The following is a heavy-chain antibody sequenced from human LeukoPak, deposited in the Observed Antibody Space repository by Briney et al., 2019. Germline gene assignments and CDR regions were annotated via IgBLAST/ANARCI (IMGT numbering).Heavy chain of an antibody. CDR1: GYTFTNYG. D-gene: IGHD3-3*01. Sequence: AASVKVSCKASGYTFTNYGISWVRQAPGQGLEWMGWISPYNGNTNYAQKLQGRVTMTTDTSTSTAYMELRSLRSDDTAVYYCARGLPITIFGVVTAPAAFDIWGLGTMLTVSS. CDR3: ARGLPITIFGVVTAPAAFDI. V-gene: IGHV1-18*01. J-gene: IGHJ3*02. CDR2: ISPYNGNT.